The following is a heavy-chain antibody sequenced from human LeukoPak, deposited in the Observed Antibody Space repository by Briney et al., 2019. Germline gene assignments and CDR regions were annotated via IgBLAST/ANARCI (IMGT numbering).Heavy chain of an antibody. CDR2: IYYNGII. Sequence: SETLSLTCTVSGGSISSYYWSWIRRPPGKGLEWIGYIYYNGIINYNPSLKSRVTISVDTSRNQFSMKLNSVTAADTAVYYCAGSGGLANTGAVFDYWGQGTLVTVSS. J-gene: IGHJ4*02. V-gene: IGHV4-59*01. CDR1: GGSISSYY. D-gene: IGHD3-10*01. CDR3: AGSGGLANTGAVFDY.